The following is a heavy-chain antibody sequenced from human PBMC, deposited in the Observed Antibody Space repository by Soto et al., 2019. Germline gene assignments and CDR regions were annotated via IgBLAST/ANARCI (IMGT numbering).Heavy chain of an antibody. CDR1: GFTFSSYS. J-gene: IGHJ3*02. Sequence: PGGSLRLSCAASGFTFSSYSMNWVRQAPGKGLEWVSSISSSSSYIYYADSVKGRFTISRDNAKNSLYLQMNSLRAEDTAVYYCASDFWSGYSDALDAFDIWGQGTMVTVS. D-gene: IGHD3-3*01. CDR3: ASDFWSGYSDALDAFDI. V-gene: IGHV3-21*01. CDR2: ISSSSSYI.